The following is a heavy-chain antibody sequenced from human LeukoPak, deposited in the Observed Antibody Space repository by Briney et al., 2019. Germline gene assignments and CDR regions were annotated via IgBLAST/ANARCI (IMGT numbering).Heavy chain of an antibody. V-gene: IGHV4-59*01. CDR2: IYYSGGT. Sequence: PSETLSLTCTVSGGSISSYYWSWIRQPPGKGLEWIGYIYYSGGTNYNPSLESRVTISVDTSKNQFSLNLSSVTAADTAVYYCASLSSGWYFDYWGQGTLVTVSS. D-gene: IGHD6-19*01. CDR1: GGSISSYY. CDR3: ASLSSGWYFDY. J-gene: IGHJ4*02.